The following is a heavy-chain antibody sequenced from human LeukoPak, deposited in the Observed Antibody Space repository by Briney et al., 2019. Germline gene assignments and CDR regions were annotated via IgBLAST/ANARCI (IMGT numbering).Heavy chain of an antibody. V-gene: IGHV3-23*01. CDR1: GFTFSSYG. D-gene: IGHD2-15*01. Sequence: GGSLRLSCAASGFTFSSYGMSWVRQAPGKGLEWVSAISGSGGSTYYADSVKGRFTISRDNSKNTLYLQMNSLRAEDTAVYYCAKDRGDIVVVVAATGYFQHWGQGTLVTVSS. J-gene: IGHJ1*01. CDR2: ISGSGGST. CDR3: AKDRGDIVVVVAATGYFQH.